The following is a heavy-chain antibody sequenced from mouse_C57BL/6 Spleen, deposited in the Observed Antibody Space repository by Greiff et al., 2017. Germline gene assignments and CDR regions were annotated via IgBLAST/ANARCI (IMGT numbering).Heavy chain of an antibody. CDR3: ARSSLFYVSPWFAY. J-gene: IGHJ3*01. CDR1: GYTFTSYW. Sequence: QVQLKQPGAELVRPGSSVKLSCKASGYTFTSYWMDWVKQRPGQGLEWIGNIYPSDSETHYNQKFKDKATLTVDKSSSTAYMQLSSLTSEDSAVYYCARSSLFYVSPWFAYWGQGTLVTVSA. V-gene: IGHV1-61*01. D-gene: IGHD1-1*01. CDR2: IYPSDSET.